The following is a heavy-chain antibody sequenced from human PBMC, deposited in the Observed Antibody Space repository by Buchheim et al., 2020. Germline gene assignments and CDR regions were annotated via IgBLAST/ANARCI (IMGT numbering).Heavy chain of an antibody. CDR2: IYYCGST. CDR3: ARRPGTYLDY. V-gene: IGHV4-39*01. J-gene: IGHJ4*02. Sequence: QLQLQESGPGLVKPLETLSLTCNVSGGSISSTNVYWGWIRQPPGKGLVWIGCIYYCGSTFYNPSLKSRVTISVDSSNDQFSLKLSSVTAADTAVFYCARRPGTYLDYWGQGTL. CDR1: GGSISSTNVY. D-gene: IGHD1-26*01.